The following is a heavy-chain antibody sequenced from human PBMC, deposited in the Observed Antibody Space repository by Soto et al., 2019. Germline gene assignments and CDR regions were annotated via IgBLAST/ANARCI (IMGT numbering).Heavy chain of an antibody. V-gene: IGHV1-69*13. CDR2: IIPIFGTA. D-gene: IGHD6-13*01. Sequence: GASVKVSCKASGGTFSSYAISWVRQAPGQGLEWMGGIIPIFGTANYAQKFQGRVTITADESTSTAYMELSSLRSEDTAVYYCARTRIEQQLVYYYYGMDVWGQGTTVTVSS. J-gene: IGHJ6*02. CDR3: ARTRIEQQLVYYYYGMDV. CDR1: GGTFSSYA.